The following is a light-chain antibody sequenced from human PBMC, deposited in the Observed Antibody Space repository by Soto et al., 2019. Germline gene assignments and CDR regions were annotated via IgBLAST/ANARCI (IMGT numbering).Light chain of an antibody. V-gene: IGLV1-40*01. CDR1: LSNIGAGFN. CDR3: QSYDSDLSGTV. CDR2: GDR. Sequence: QSVLTQAPSVSGAPGQRVTIPCTGSLSNIGAGFNVHWFQQVPGTAPKLLIYGDRNRPSGVPARFSASTSGTSASLAIAGLQAEDEADYYCQSYDSDLSGTVFGTGTKVT. J-gene: IGLJ1*01.